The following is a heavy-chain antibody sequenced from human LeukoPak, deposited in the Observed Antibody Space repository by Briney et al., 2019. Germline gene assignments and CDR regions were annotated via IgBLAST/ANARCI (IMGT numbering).Heavy chain of an antibody. D-gene: IGHD3-10*02. V-gene: IGHV3-21*01. CDR3: AELGITMIGGV. CDR1: GFTFSSYT. Sequence: GGSLRLSCAASGFTFSSYTMNWVRQAPGKGLEWVSSITSNTRYIFYADSVKGRFTISRDNAKNSLYLQMNSLRAEDTAVYYCAELGITMIGGVWGKGTTVTISS. J-gene: IGHJ6*04. CDR2: ITSNTRYI.